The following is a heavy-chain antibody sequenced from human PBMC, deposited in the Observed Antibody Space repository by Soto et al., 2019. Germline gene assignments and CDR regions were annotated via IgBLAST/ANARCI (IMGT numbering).Heavy chain of an antibody. CDR2: IYYSGST. V-gene: IGHV4-39*01. D-gene: IGHD2-2*01. Sequence: QLQLQESGPRLVKPSETLSLTCSVSGGSISSSSYSWGWIRQPPGKGLEWIGTIYYSGSTHYNPSLEGRVAISADTPNNQLSLRLSSVTAADTAVYYCGRQPGHCGSTTCFGYYSVAVWGQGTTVTVS. J-gene: IGHJ6*02. CDR1: GGSISSSSYS. CDR3: GRQPGHCGSTTCFGYYSVAV.